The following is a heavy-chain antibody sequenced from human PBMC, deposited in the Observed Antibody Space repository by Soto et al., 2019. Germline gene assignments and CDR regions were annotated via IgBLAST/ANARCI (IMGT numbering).Heavy chain of an antibody. V-gene: IGHV3-43*01. CDR2: ISWDGGST. CDR1: GFTFDDYT. J-gene: IGHJ6*02. CDR3: AKDLVGATLYYYYGMDV. Sequence: EVQLVESGGVVVQPGGSLRLSCAASGFTFDDYTMHWVRQAPGKGLEWVSLISWDGGSTYYADSVKGRFTISRDNSENSLYLQMNSLRTEDTALYYCAKDLVGATLYYYYGMDVWGQGTTVTVSS. D-gene: IGHD1-26*01.